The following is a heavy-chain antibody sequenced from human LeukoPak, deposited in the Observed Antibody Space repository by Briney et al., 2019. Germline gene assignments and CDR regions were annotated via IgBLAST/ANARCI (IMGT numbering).Heavy chain of an antibody. V-gene: IGHV3-23*01. CDR2: ISGSGGST. Sequence: GGSLRLSCAASGFTFSSYGMSWVRQAPGKGLEWVSAISGSGGSTYYADSVKGRFTISRDNSKNTLYLQMNSLRAEDTAVYYCAKALGAGGKRSLDYWGQGTLVTVSS. CDR3: AKALGAGGKRSLDY. CDR1: GFTFSSYG. D-gene: IGHD6-25*01. J-gene: IGHJ4*02.